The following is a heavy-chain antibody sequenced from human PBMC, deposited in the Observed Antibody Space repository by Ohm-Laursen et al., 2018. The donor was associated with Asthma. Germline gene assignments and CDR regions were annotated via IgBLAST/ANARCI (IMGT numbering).Heavy chain of an antibody. CDR2: IRWNSDST. V-gene: IGHV3-9*01. CDR1: GFTFGDYA. Sequence: SSLRLSCAASGFTFGDYAMHWVRQRPGKGLEWVSGIRWNSDSTGYVDSVKGRFTISRDNSKNTLYLQMNSLRAEDTAVYYCARDYYGSGSYVGKRGMDVWGQGTTVTVSS. D-gene: IGHD3-10*01. J-gene: IGHJ6*02. CDR3: ARDYYGSGSYVGKRGMDV.